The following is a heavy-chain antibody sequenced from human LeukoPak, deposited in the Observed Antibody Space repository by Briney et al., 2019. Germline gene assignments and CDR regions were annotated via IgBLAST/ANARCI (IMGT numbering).Heavy chain of an antibody. CDR2: IGAGGTYT. CDR3: ASTELTTFGIVPLDI. CDR1: GFTFNNYA. Sequence: GGSLRLSCAASGFTFNNYAMNWVRQAPGEGLQWVSGIGAGGTYTYYADSVKGRFTISRDSAKNTLYLQMDSLRAEDTAVYYCASTELTTFGIVPLDIWGQGTMVSVSS. J-gene: IGHJ3*02. V-gene: IGHV3-23*01. D-gene: IGHD3-3*01.